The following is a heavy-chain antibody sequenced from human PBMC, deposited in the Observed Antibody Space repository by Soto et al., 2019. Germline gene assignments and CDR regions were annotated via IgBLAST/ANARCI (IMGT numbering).Heavy chain of an antibody. CDR3: ATRQPCRGGSCYPLDY. CDR1: GFTFRNYN. Sequence: GGSLRLSCAASGFTFRNYNMNWVRQVPGKGLEWVSATSSGGGPTIHADSVKGRFAISRDNSKSTLYLQMNSLRAEDTAVYFCATRQPCRGGSCYPLDYWGQGTLVNVSS. CDR2: TSSGGGPT. J-gene: IGHJ4*02. D-gene: IGHD2-15*01. V-gene: IGHV3-23*01.